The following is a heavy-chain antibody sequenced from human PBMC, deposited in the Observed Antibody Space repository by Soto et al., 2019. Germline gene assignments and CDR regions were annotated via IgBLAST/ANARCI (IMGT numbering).Heavy chain of an antibody. Sequence: GGSLRVSWAAAGFTFGSYSRNWVRQATGKGLEWVSSISSSSSYMYYADSVKGRFTISRDNAKNSLYLQMNSLRAEDTAVYYCARGQGSGWSTNIDYWGQGTLVTVSS. CDR2: ISSSSSYM. CDR1: GFTFGSYS. V-gene: IGHV3-21*01. D-gene: IGHD6-19*01. J-gene: IGHJ4*02. CDR3: ARGQGSGWSTNIDY.